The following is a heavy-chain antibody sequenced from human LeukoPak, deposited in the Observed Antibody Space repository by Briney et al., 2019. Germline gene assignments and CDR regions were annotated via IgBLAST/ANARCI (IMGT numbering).Heavy chain of an antibody. J-gene: IGHJ6*03. CDR3: ARRTGYNSYYMDV. D-gene: IGHD3/OR15-3a*01. V-gene: IGHV1-18*01. CDR1: GYIFMQYG. Sequence: GASVKVSCKASGYIFMQYGISWVRQAPGQGLEWMAWISTYNGNANYAQKFQGGVTMTTDTSTSTAYMELRSLRSDDTAVYYCARRTGYNSYYMDVWGQGTTVNVSS. CDR2: ISTYNGNA.